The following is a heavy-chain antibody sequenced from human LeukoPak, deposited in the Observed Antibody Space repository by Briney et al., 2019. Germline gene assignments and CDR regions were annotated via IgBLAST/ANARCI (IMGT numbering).Heavy chain of an antibody. CDR1: GYTFTSYD. V-gene: IGHV1-8*01. D-gene: IGHD3-10*01. J-gene: IGHJ6*02. Sequence: ASVKVSCKASGYTFTSYDINWVRQATGQGLEWMGWMNANSGNTGYAQKFQGRVTMTRNTSISTAYMELSSLRSEDTAVYYCARFGFGELLPDSDVWGQGTTVTVSS. CDR3: ARFGFGELLPDSDV. CDR2: MNANSGNT.